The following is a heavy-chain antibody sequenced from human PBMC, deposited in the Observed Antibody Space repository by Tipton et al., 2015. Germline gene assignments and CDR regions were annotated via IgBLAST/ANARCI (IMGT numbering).Heavy chain of an antibody. Sequence: TLSLTCSVSSDSISKYYWSWIRQPPGKGLEWIGEIYHSGSTNYNPSLKSRVTISVDKSKNQFSLKLSSVTAADTAVYYCARDENYCSSTSCFNWFDPWGQGTLVTVSS. CDR3: ARDENYCSSTSCFNWFDP. J-gene: IGHJ5*02. CDR1: SDSISKYY. D-gene: IGHD2-2*01. CDR2: IYHSGST. V-gene: IGHV4-59*12.